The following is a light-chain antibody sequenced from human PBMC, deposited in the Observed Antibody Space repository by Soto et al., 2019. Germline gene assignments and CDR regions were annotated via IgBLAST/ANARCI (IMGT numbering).Light chain of an antibody. J-gene: IGLJ1*01. CDR1: TSEVGGYNY. V-gene: IGLV2-14*01. CDR3: SSYTSSSTLGYV. CDR2: EVS. Sequence: QSALTQPASLSGSPGQSITISCTGTTSEVGGYNYVSLYQHPPGKAPKLMIFEVSNRPSGVSNRFYGSKSGNTASLTISGLQAEDEADYYCSSYTSSSTLGYVFGTGTKLTVL.